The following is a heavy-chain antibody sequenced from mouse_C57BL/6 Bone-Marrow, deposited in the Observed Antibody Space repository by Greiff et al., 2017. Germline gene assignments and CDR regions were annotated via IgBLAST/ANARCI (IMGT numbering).Heavy chain of an antibody. D-gene: IGHD1-1*01. CDR1: GYTFTSYW. CDR3: ASGNDYYGSSVAMDY. Sequence: QVQLKQPGAELVKPGASVKLSCKASGYTFTSYWMHWVQQRPGQGLEWIGMINPNSGSTNYTDKFKGKATLTVDKSSSTAYMQLSSLTSEDSAVYYCASGNDYYGSSVAMDYGGQGTSVTVTA. CDR2: INPNSGST. J-gene: IGHJ4*01. V-gene: IGHV1-64*01.